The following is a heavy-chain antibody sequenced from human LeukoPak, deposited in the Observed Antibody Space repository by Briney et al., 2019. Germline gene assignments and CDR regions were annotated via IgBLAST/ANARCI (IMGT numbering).Heavy chain of an antibody. CDR3: ARSPPWFDP. V-gene: IGHV4-59*08. CDR1: GGSISSHY. J-gene: IGHJ5*02. Sequence: PSETLSLTCTVSGGSISSHYWSWIRQPPGKGLEWIGYIDNSVSTTYNPSLKSRVTISVDTSKNQFSLKLSSVTAADTAVYYCARSPPWFDPWGQGTLVTVSS. CDR2: IDNSVST.